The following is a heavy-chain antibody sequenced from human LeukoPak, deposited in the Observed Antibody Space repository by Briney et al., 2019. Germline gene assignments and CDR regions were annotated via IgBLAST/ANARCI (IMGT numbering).Heavy chain of an antibody. CDR3: ARTITMVRGVMAYYYYGMDV. Sequence: SQTLSLTCAISGGSVSSNSAAWNWIRQSPSRGLEWLGRTYYRSKWYNDYAVSVKSRITINPDTSKNQFSLQLNSVTPEDTAVYYCARTITMVRGVMAYYYYGMDVWGQGTTVTVSS. V-gene: IGHV6-1*01. CDR2: TYYRSKWYN. D-gene: IGHD3-10*01. J-gene: IGHJ6*02. CDR1: GGSVSSNSAA.